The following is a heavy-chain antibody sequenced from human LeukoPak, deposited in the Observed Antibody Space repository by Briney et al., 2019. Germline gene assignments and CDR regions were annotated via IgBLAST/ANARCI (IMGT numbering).Heavy chain of an antibody. CDR1: GFTFSSYE. CDR2: ISSSGSTI. J-gene: IGHJ4*02. V-gene: IGHV3-48*03. D-gene: IGHD1-1*01. CDR3: AKGLERESRLDS. Sequence: RPGGSLRLSCAASGFTFSSYEMNWVRQAPGKGLEWVSYISSSGSTIYYADSVKGRFTISRDNSKNTLYLQMNSLRAEDTALYYCAKGLERESRLDSWAQGTLVTVSS.